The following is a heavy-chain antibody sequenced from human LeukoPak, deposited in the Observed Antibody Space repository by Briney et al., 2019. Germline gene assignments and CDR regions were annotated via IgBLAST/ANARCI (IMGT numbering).Heavy chain of an antibody. CDR1: GFTFSSYE. J-gene: IGHJ4*02. V-gene: IGHV3-48*03. D-gene: IGHD6-19*01. Sequence: PGGSLRLSCAASGFTFSSYEMNWVRQAPGKGLEWVSYISSSGSTIYHADSVKGRFTISRDNAKNSLYLQMNSLRAEDTAVYYCARDRAVAGTFLFDYWGQGTLVTVSS. CDR2: ISSSGSTI. CDR3: ARDRAVAGTFLFDY.